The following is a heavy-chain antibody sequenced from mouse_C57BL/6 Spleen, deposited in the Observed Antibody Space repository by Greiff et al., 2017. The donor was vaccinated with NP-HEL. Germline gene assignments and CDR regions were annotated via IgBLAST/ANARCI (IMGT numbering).Heavy chain of an antibody. CDR3: ARSHYSNYEGFAY. V-gene: IGHV1-54*01. CDR1: GYAFTNYL. CDR2: INPGSGGT. J-gene: IGHJ3*01. Sequence: QVQLQQSGAELVRPGTSVKVSCKASGYAFTNYLIEWVKQRPGQGLEWIGVINPGSGGTNYNEKFKGKATLTADKSSSTAYMQLSSLTSEDSAVYCCARSHYSNYEGFAYWGQGTLVTVSA. D-gene: IGHD2-5*01.